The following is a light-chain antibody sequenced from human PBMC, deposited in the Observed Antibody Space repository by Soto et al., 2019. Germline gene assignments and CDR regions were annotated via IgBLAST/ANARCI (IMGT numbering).Light chain of an antibody. CDR3: QQYSAYPYT. Sequence: DIQMTQSPSTLSAFVGDTVTITCRASQSISHWLAWYQQRPGRAPKLLIYDASSLESGVPSRFSGSGSGTEFTLTISSLQPDDFPTYYCQQYSAYPYTFGQGTKLEIK. V-gene: IGKV1-5*01. CDR2: DAS. CDR1: QSISHW. J-gene: IGKJ2*01.